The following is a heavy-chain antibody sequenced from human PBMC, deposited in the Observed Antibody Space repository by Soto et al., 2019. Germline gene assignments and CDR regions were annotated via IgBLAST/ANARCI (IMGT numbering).Heavy chain of an antibody. J-gene: IGHJ4*02. D-gene: IGHD3-16*01. V-gene: IGHV3-21*01. CDR1: GFTFSSYR. CDR3: ASGIGGNYNN. Sequence: PGGSLRLSCAASGFTFSSYRMNWVRQAQGKGLEWVSSISSSSSYIYYADSVTGRFTISRDNAKNSLYLQMNSLVSEDTAVYYCASGIGGNYNNWGQGTLVTVSS. CDR2: ISSSSSYI.